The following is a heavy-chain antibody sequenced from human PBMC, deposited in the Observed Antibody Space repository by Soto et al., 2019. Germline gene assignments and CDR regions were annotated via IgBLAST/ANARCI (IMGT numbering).Heavy chain of an antibody. CDR1: GFTFSSYA. V-gene: IGHV3-23*01. CDR2: ISGSGGTT. CDR3: ARNCGGDCYTNFDY. D-gene: IGHD2-21*02. Sequence: VQLLESGGGLVQPGGSLRLSCAASGFTFSSYAMSWVRQAPGRGLEWVSAISGSGGTTYYGASVRGRFTVSRDNSRDTLYLQMNSLRADDTALYYCARNCGGDCYTNFDYWGQGTLVTVSS. J-gene: IGHJ4*02.